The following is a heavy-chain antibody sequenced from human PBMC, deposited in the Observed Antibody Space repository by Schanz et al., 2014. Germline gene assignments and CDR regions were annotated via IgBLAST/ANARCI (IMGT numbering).Heavy chain of an antibody. CDR3: ARANYRRKINFDY. CDR2: IYSGIGA. D-gene: IGHD3-10*01. CDR1: GFTVSSNH. Sequence: DVQLLESGGGLVQPGGSLRLSCAASGFTVSSNHMSWVRQAPGKGLEWVSVIYSGIGAYYADSVKGRFTMSRDNSKNTVYLQMNRLRAEDTAVYYCARANYRRKINFDYWGRGTLVTVSS. J-gene: IGHJ4*02. V-gene: IGHV3-66*01.